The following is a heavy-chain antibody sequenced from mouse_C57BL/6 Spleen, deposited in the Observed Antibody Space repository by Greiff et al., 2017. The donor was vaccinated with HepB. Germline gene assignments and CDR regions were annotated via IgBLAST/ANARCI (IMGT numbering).Heavy chain of an antibody. Sequence: QVQLQQPGAELVRPGSSVKLSCKASGYTFTSYWMHWVKQRPIQGLEWIGNIDPSDSETHYNQKFKDKATLTVDKSSSTAYMQLSSLTSEVSAVYYCAREGQTWTAWFAYWGQGTLVTVSA. D-gene: IGHD3-3*01. J-gene: IGHJ3*01. CDR3: AREGQTWTAWFAY. CDR1: GYTFTSYW. CDR2: IDPSDSET. V-gene: IGHV1-52*01.